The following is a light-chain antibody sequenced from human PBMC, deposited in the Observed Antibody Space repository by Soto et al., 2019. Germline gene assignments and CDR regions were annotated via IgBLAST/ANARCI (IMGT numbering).Light chain of an antibody. Sequence: QAVVTQEPSLTVSPGGTVTLTCGSSTGVVTISHYPYWFQQKPGQAPLTLIYDTSKKHSWTPDRFSGSLLGGKAALTISGAQPEDEADYHCIVVYSGGWVFGGGTKLTVL. CDR2: DTS. CDR3: IVVYSGGWV. CDR1: TGVVTISHY. V-gene: IGLV7-46*01. J-gene: IGLJ3*02.